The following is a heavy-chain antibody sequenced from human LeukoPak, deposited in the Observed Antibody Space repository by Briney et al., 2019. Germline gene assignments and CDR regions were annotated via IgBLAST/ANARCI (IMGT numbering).Heavy chain of an antibody. CDR1: GFTFDDYA. CDR2: ISWNSGSI. D-gene: IGHD3-9*01. Sequence: GGSLRLSCAASGFTFDDYAMHWVRQAPGKGLEWVSGISWNSGSIGYADSVKGRFTISRDNAKNSLYLQMNSLRAEDTALYYCAKDMDDILTGPLLDYWGQGTLVTVSS. V-gene: IGHV3-9*01. CDR3: AKDMDDILTGPLLDY. J-gene: IGHJ4*02.